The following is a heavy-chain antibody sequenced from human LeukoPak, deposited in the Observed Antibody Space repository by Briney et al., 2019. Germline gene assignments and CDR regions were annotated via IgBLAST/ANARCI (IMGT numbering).Heavy chain of an antibody. CDR1: GFTFSSYW. J-gene: IGHJ6*02. V-gene: IGHV3-7*04. CDR3: ARLRPYSSTWYAYYGMDV. CDR2: IKEDGTQS. Sequence: GGSLRLSCVASGFTFSSYWMSWVRQAPGKGLEWVANIKEDGTQSICVDSVKGRFTMSRDNAKNSLYLQMNSLRAEETAVYYCARLRPYSSTWYAYYGMDVWGQGTTVTVSS. D-gene: IGHD6-13*01.